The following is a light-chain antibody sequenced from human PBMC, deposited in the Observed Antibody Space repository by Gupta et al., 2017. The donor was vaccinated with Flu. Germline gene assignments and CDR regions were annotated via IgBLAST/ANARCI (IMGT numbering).Light chain of an antibody. J-gene: IGLJ3*02. CDR1: SSDVRAYNY. Sequence: IIISCTARSSDVRAYNYVCWYQQHPGKAPKLMIYYVGRRPSGVSNRFSGSKSGNTASLTITGLQAEDEADYYCTAYNSSTTPGVFGGGTKLTVL. V-gene: IGLV2-14*03. CDR2: YVG. CDR3: TAYNSSTTPGV.